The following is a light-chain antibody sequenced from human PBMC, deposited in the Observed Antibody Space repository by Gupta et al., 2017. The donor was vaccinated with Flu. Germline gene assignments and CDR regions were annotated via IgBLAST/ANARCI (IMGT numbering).Light chain of an antibody. J-gene: IGKJ1*01. Sequence: PSTLSASVGDRVTITCRASQSISTWLAWYQQKPGKAPKVLIYKASSLESGVPSRFSGRGSGTEFTLTITSLQPDDFATYYCQQYQSFSRTFGQGTKVEVK. V-gene: IGKV1-5*03. CDR1: QSISTW. CDR3: QQYQSFSRT. CDR2: KAS.